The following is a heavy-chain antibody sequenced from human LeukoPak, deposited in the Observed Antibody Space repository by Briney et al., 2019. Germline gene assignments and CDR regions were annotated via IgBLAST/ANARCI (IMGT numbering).Heavy chain of an antibody. CDR2: ISGSGGST. CDR1: GFTFSSYA. Sequence: PGGSLRLSCAASGFTFSSYAMSWVRQAPGKGLEWVSAISGSGGSTYHADSVKGRFTISRDNSKNTLYLQMNSLRAEDTAVYYCAAMVPYYYYGMDVWGQGTTVTVSS. CDR3: AAMVPYYYYGMDV. D-gene: IGHD3-10*01. V-gene: IGHV3-23*01. J-gene: IGHJ6*02.